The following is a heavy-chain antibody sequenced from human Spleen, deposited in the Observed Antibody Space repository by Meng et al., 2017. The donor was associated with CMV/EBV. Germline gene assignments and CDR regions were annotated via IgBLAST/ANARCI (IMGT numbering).Heavy chain of an antibody. CDR2: IHPHRGDT. CDR3: ARARDPRGYYYGMDV. CDR1: GYTFTAHY. Sequence: ASVKVSCKASGYTFTAHYFHWVRQAPGQGLEWMGWIHPHRGDTNYAQQFQGRVTLTRDTSINTGYMELTRLTSDDTAVYYCARARDPRGYYYGMDVWGPGTTVTVSS. V-gene: IGHV1-2*02. D-gene: IGHD3-10*01. J-gene: IGHJ6*02.